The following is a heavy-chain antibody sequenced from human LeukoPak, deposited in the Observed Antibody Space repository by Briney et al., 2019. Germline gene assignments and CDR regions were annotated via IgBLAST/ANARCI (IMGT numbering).Heavy chain of an antibody. CDR2: VIPIFGTA. CDR1: GGTFSSYA. V-gene: IGHV1-69*13. D-gene: IGHD1-26*01. CDR3: ARGGSGSYYI. Sequence: ASVKVSCKASGGTFSSYAISWVRQAPGQGLEWMGGVIPIFGTANYAQKFQGRVTITADESTSTAYMELSSLRSEDTAVYYCARGGSGSYYIWGQGTLVTVSS. J-gene: IGHJ4*02.